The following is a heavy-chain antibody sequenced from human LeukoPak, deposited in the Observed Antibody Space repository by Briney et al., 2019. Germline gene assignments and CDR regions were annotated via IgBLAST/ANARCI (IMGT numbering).Heavy chain of an antibody. CDR1: GFTFSSYG. CDR3: AKKGVRGYSGYDSYYFDY. D-gene: IGHD5-12*01. J-gene: IGHJ4*02. Sequence: PGGSLRLSCAASGFTFSSYGMHWVRQAPGKGLEWVAVISYDGSNKYYADSVKGRFTISRDNSKSTLYLQMNSLRAEDTAVYYCAKKGVRGYSGYDSYYFDYWGQGTLVTVSS. CDR2: ISYDGSNK. V-gene: IGHV3-30*18.